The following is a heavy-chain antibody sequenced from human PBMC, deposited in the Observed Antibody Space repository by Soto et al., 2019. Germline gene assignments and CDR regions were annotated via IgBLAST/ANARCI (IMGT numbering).Heavy chain of an antibody. CDR2: IGPYNGNT. D-gene: IGHD2-15*01. CDR3: ARCYCSVGSCYTCWHFDL. Sequence: QAPLVQSGAEVKKPGASVKVSCQAGGYTFADYGISWVRQAPGQGLEWMGWIGPYNGNTNYAQNLQDRVTMTTDTSTKTAYMELRSLRSDDTALYYCARCYCSVGSCYTCWHFDLWGRGTLLTVSS. CDR1: GYTFADYG. J-gene: IGHJ2*01. V-gene: IGHV1-18*01.